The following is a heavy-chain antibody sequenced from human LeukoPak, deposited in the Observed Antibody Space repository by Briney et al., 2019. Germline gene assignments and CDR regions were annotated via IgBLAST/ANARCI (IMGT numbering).Heavy chain of an antibody. CDR1: GGSISSYY. CDR3: VRAGDILTGYLYFDY. Sequence: PSETLSLTCTVSGGSISSYYWSWIRQPPGKGLEWIGYIYYSGSTNYNPSLKSRVTISVDTPKNQFSLKLSSVTAADTAVYYCVRAGDILTGYLYFDYWGQGTLVTVSS. J-gene: IGHJ4*02. CDR2: IYYSGST. V-gene: IGHV4-59*01. D-gene: IGHD3-9*01.